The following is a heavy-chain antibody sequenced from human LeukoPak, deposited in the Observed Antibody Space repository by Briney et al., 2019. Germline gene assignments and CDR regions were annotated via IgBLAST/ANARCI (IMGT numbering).Heavy chain of an antibody. CDR3: AKDASRGLHLYYMDV. D-gene: IGHD4-11*01. CDR1: GFTFDDYA. CDR2: ISWNSGSI. Sequence: GRSLRLSYAASGFTFDDYAMHWVRQAPGKGLEGVSGISWNSGSIVYADSVKGRFTISRDNAKNSLYLQMNSLRAEDTALYYCAKDASRGLHLYYMDVWGKGTTVTVSS. J-gene: IGHJ6*03. V-gene: IGHV3-9*01.